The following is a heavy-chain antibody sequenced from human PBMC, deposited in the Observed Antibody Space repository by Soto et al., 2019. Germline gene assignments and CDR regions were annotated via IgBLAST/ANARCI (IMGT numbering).Heavy chain of an antibody. CDR1: GFTFTHAW. V-gene: IGHV3-15*01. CDR3: TTSLGGYCSSTSCLGPLNGFDY. CDR2: IRSKADGGTT. D-gene: IGHD2-2*01. J-gene: IGHJ4*02. Sequence: PGGSLRLSCAASGFTFTHAWMSWVRQAPGKGLEWVGRIRSKADGGTTDYAAPVKGRFTISRDDSENTLYLQMNGLKTEDTAVYYCTTSLGGYCSSTSCLGPLNGFDYWRQGTLATVS.